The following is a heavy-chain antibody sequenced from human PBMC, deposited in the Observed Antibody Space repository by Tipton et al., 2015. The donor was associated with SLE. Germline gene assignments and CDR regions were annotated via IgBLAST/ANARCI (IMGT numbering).Heavy chain of an antibody. V-gene: IGHV3-9*01. CDR1: GFPFDDYA. CDR2: ISWNGGSI. D-gene: IGHD7-27*01. J-gene: IGHJ2*01. Sequence: SLRLSCAASGFPFDDYAMPWVRQAPGKGLEWVSGISWNGGSIGYADSVKGRFTISRDNAKNSVYLQMNSLRAEDTALYYCAKDMGTTGEVDWYFGLWGRGTLVTVSS. CDR3: AKDMGTTGEVDWYFGL.